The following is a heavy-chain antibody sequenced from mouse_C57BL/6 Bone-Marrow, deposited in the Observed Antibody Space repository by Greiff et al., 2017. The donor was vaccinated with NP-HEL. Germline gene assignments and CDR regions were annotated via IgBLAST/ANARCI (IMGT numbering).Heavy chain of an antibody. V-gene: IGHV1-64*01. CDR2: IHPNSGST. CDR3: ARWGITTVVECWVAY. Sequence: VQLQQSGAELVKPGASVKLSCKASGYTFTSYWMHWVKQRPGQGLEWIGMIHPNSGSTNYNEKFKSKATLTVDKSSSTAYMQLSSLTSEDSAVYYGARWGITTVVECWVAYWGQGTLVTVSA. CDR1: GYTFTSYW. D-gene: IGHD1-1*01. J-gene: IGHJ3*01.